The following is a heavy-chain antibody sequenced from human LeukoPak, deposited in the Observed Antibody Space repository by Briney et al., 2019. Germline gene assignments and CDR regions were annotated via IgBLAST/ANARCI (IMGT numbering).Heavy chain of an antibody. V-gene: IGHV3-53*01. J-gene: IGHJ4*02. D-gene: IGHD2-15*01. CDR2: IYSGGST. CDR1: GFTVSSNY. Sequence: GGSLRLSCAASGFTVSSNYMSWVRQAPRKGLEWVSVIYSGGSTYYADSVKGRFTISRDNSKNTLYLQMNSLRAEDTAVYYCAKDTGGYCSGGSCYSPDYWGQGTLVTVSS. CDR3: AKDTGGYCSGGSCYSPDY.